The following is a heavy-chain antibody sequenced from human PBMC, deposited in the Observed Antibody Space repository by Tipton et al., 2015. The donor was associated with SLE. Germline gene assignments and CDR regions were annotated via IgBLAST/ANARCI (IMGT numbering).Heavy chain of an antibody. D-gene: IGHD3-22*01. V-gene: IGHV4-34*01. CDR3: ARHYDSSGYYPFYYYYGMDV. Sequence: TLSLTCAVYGGSFSGYYWGWIRQPPGKGLEWIGNIYHSGSTFYNPSLKSRVTISVDTSKNQFSLKLSSVTAADTAVYYCARHYDSSGYYPFYYYYGMDVWGQGTAVTVSS. CDR1: GGSFSGYY. J-gene: IGHJ6*02. CDR2: IYHSGST.